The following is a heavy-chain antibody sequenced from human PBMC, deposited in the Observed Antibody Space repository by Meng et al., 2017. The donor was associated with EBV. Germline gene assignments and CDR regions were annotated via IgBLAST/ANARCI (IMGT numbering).Heavy chain of an antibody. J-gene: IGHJ4*02. V-gene: IGHV3-73*02. CDR1: GFTLSGSA. CDR3: TRLDGSYIYY. D-gene: IGHD1-26*01. Sequence: VQLAEAGGGLVQPGGSLKLFCAAVGFTLSGSAMHWVRQASGKGLEWVGRIRSKANSYATAYAASVKGRFTISRDDSKNTAYLQMNSLKTEDTAVYYCTRLDGSYIYYWGQGTLVTVSS. CDR2: IRSKANSYAT.